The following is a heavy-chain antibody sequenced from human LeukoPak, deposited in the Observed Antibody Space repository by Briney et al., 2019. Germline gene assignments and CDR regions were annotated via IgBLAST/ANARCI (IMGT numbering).Heavy chain of an antibody. V-gene: IGHV3-23*01. CDR3: ASPGDFWSGYYTSKIDY. Sequence: GSLRLSCAASGFTFSSYAMSWVRQAPGKGLEWVSAISGSGGSTYYADSVKGRFTISRDNSKNTLYLQMNSLRAEDTAVYYCASPGDFWSGYYTSKIDYWGQGTLVTVSS. CDR2: ISGSGGST. D-gene: IGHD3-3*01. J-gene: IGHJ4*02. CDR1: GFTFSSYA.